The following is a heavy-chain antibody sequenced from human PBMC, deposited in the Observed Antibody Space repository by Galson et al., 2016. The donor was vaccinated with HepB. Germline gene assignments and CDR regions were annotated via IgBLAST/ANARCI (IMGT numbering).Heavy chain of an antibody. D-gene: IGHD1-26*01. CDR1: GYTFTTYA. CDR2: INAGNGNT. CDR3: ARDSGSPNWFDP. Sequence: SVKVSCKASGYTFTTYAMHWVRQAPGQRLEWMGWINAGNGNTKYSQKFQGRVTITRDTSVSTAYMELSSLRSEDTAVYYCARDSGSPNWFDPWGQGTLVTVSS. J-gene: IGHJ5*02. V-gene: IGHV1-3*01.